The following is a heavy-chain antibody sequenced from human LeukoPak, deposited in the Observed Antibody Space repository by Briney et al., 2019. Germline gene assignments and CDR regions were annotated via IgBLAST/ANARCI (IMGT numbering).Heavy chain of an antibody. CDR3: AKGQFFDWIRSFDY. J-gene: IGHJ4*02. D-gene: IGHD3/OR15-3a*01. CDR2: ISGSGGST. Sequence: PGGSLRLSCAASGFTFSSYAMSWVRQAPGKGLEWVSGISGSGGSTYNADSVKGRFTISGGNSKNTVFLQMNSLRADDTAVYYCAKGQFFDWIRSFDYWGQGTLVTVSS. CDR1: GFTFSSYA. V-gene: IGHV3-23*01.